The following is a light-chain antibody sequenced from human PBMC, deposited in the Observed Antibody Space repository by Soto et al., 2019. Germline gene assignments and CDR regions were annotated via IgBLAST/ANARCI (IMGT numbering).Light chain of an antibody. Sequence: EIVMTQSPGTLSFSRGDRVTLSCRASQSISINLAWYQHKPGQAPRLLIHGASTRATGVPARISGSGSGTAFTLTISSLQSEDFAVYYCQKFRNWPWKFGQGTKVDIK. CDR1: QSISIN. V-gene: IGKV3D-15*01. CDR3: QKFRNWPWK. J-gene: IGKJ1*01. CDR2: GAS.